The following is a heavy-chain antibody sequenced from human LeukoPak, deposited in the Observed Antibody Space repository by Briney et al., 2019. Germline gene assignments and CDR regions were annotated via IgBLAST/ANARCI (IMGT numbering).Heavy chain of an antibody. CDR1: GFSLSTSGMC. J-gene: IGHJ6*02. V-gene: IGHV2-70*11. Sequence: SGPALVKPTQTLTLTCTFSGFSLSTSGMCVSWIRQPPGKALEWLARIDWDDDKYYSTSLKTRLTISKDTSKNQVVLTMTNMDPVDTATYYCARISSRPVPYYYGMDVWGQGTTVTVSS. D-gene: IGHD3-10*01. CDR2: IDWDDDK. CDR3: ARISSRPVPYYYGMDV.